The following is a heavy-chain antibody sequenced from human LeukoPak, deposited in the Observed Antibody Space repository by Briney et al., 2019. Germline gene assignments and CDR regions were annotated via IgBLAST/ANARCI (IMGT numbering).Heavy chain of an antibody. J-gene: IGHJ3*02. CDR3: ARDPVDTTNDAFDI. CDR1: GYTFTSHL. CDR2: INPNSGGT. V-gene: IGHV1-2*02. Sequence: GASVKVSCKASGYTFTSHLMHWVRQAPGQGLEWMGWINPNSGGTNYAQKFQGRVTMTRDTSITTAYMELSRLRFDDTAVYYCARDPVDTTNDAFDIWGQGTMVTVSS. D-gene: IGHD5-18*01.